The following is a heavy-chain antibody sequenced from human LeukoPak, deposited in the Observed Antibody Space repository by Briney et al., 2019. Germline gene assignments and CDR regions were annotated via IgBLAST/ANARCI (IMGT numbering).Heavy chain of an antibody. D-gene: IGHD3-3*01. V-gene: IGHV4-61*02. CDR2: IYTSGST. J-gene: IGHJ3*02. CDR3: ARPYYDFWSGYSDAFDI. Sequence: SQTLSLTCTVSGGSISSGSYYWSWIRQPAGKGREWIGRIYTSGSTNYNPSLKSRVTISVDTSKNQFSLKLSSVTAADTAVYYCARPYYDFWSGYSDAFDIWGQGTMVTVSS. CDR1: GGSISSGSYY.